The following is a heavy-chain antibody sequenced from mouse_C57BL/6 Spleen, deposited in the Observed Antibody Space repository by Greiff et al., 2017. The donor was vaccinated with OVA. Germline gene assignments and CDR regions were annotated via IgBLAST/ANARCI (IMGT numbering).Heavy chain of an antibody. CDR2: ISNKANGYTT. D-gene: IGHD1-1*01. CDR1: GFTFTDYY. V-gene: IGHV7-3*01. CDR3: ARSRHYYGSSRGLYFDY. Sequence: EVMLVESGGGLVQPGGSLSLSCAASGFTFTDYYMSWVSQRPGKALEWLGFISNKANGYTTEYSAYGKGRFTISRDNSQSILYLQMNALRAEDSATYYCARSRHYYGSSRGLYFDYWGQGTTLTVSS. J-gene: IGHJ2*01.